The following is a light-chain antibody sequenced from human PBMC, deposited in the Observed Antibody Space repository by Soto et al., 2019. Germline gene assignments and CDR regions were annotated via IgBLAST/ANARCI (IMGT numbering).Light chain of an antibody. V-gene: IGKV3-20*01. Sequence: EIVLTQSPGTLSLSPGERATLSCRASQSVSGSYLAWYQQKPGQAPRLLIYGASSRATGIPDKFSGSGSGTDFTLTISRLEPEEFAVYYCQQYGSSLLTFGGGTKVEIK. CDR2: GAS. J-gene: IGKJ4*01. CDR3: QQYGSSLLT. CDR1: QSVSGSY.